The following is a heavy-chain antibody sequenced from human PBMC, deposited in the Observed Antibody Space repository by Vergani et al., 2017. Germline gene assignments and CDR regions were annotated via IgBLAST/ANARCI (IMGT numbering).Heavy chain of an antibody. Sequence: QVQLVESGGGLVKPGGSLRLSCAASGFTFSDYYMSWIRQAPGKGLEWVAYISSSSSYTNYADSVKGRFTISRDNAKNSLYLQMNSLRAEDTAVYYCARAKNFGWLLCYCDYWGQGTLVTVSA. D-gene: IGHD3-9*01. CDR2: ISSSSSYT. J-gene: IGHJ4*02. V-gene: IGHV3-11*05. CDR3: ARAKNFGWLLCYCDY. CDR1: GFTFSDYY.